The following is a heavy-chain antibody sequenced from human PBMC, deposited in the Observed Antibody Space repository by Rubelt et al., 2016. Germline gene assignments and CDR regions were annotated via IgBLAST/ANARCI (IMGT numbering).Heavy chain of an antibody. V-gene: IGHV3-33*01. D-gene: IGHD6-19*01. J-gene: IGHJ1*01. Sequence: ASGFTFSSYGMHWVRQAPGKGLEWVAVIWYDGSNKYYADSGKGRFTIARDNSKNTLYLQMNSLRAEDTAVYYCARDRVGSSIAVAGSYRFEYFQHWGQCTRVTVSS. CDR1: GFTFSSYG. CDR2: IWYDGSNK. CDR3: ARDRVGSSIAVAGSYRFEYFQH.